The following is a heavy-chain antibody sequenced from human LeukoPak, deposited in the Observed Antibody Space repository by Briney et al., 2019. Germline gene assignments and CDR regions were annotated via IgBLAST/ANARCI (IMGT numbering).Heavy chain of an antibody. Sequence: GASVKVSCKASGYTFTGYYMHWVRQAPGQGLEWMGWINPNSGGTNYAQKFQGRVTMTRDTPISTAYMELSRLRSDDTAVYYCARGSVTTYYYYYMDVWGKGTTVTISS. CDR2: INPNSGGT. J-gene: IGHJ6*03. V-gene: IGHV1-2*02. D-gene: IGHD4-17*01. CDR3: ARGSVTTYYYYYMDV. CDR1: GYTFTGYY.